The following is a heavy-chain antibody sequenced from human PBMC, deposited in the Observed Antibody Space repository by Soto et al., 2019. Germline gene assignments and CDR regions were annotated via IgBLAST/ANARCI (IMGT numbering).Heavy chain of an antibody. J-gene: IGHJ4*02. D-gene: IGHD3-22*01. CDR2: IYYSGST. CDR1: GGSISSSSYY. Sequence: ETLSLTCTVSGGSISSSSYYWRWIRQPPGKGLEWIGSIYYSGSTYYNPSLKSRVTISVDTSKNQFSLKLSSVTAADTAVYYCARLVVAPYWFDYWGQGTLVTVSS. V-gene: IGHV4-39*01. CDR3: ARLVVAPYWFDY.